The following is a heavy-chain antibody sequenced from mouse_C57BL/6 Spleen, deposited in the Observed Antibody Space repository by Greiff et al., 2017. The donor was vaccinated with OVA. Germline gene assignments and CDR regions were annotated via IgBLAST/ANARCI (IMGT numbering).Heavy chain of an antibody. CDR3: ASYLEGFAY. Sequence: VQLQQPGAELVMPGASVKLSCKASGYTFTSYWMHWVKQRPGQGLEWIGEIDPSDSYTNYNQKFKGKSTLTVDKSSSTAYMQLISLTSEDAAVYYCASYLEGFAYWGQGTLVTVSA. CDR2: IDPSDSYT. CDR1: GYTFTSYW. J-gene: IGHJ3*01. D-gene: IGHD5-1*01. V-gene: IGHV1-69*01.